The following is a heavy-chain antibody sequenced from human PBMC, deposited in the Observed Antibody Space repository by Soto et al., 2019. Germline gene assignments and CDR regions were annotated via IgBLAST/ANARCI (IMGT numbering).Heavy chain of an antibody. J-gene: IGHJ4*02. Sequence: SVKVSCKATGGTVSSYTISWVRQALGQGLEWMGRIIPILGIANYAQKFQGRVTITADKSTSTAYMELSSLRSEDTAVYYCASYYCSSTSCYAGGPLQGDYWGQGTLVTVSS. D-gene: IGHD2-2*01. V-gene: IGHV1-69*02. CDR3: ASYYCSSTSCYAGGPLQGDY. CDR1: GGTVSSYT. CDR2: IIPILGIA.